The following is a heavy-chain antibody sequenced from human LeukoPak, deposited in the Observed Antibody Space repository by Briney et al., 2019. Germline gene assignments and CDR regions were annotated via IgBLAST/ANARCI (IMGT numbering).Heavy chain of an antibody. D-gene: IGHD2-15*01. CDR3: ARTPPHCSGGSCYLSYYYYGMDV. J-gene: IGHJ6*02. Sequence: SETLSLTCTVSGGSISSHYWSWIRQPPGKGLEWIGYIYYSGSTNYNPSLKSRVTISVDTSKNQFSLKPSSATAPDTAVHYCARTPPHCSGGSCYLSYYYYGMDVWGQGTTVTVSS. CDR1: GGSISSHY. V-gene: IGHV4-59*11. CDR2: IYYSGST.